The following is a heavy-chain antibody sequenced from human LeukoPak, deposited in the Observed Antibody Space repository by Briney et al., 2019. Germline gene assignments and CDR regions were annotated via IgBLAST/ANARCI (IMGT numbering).Heavy chain of an antibody. D-gene: IGHD2-2*01. V-gene: IGHV1-69-2*01. Sequence: VKVSCKVSGYTFTDYYMHWVQQAPGKGLEWMGLVDPEDGETINADKFQDRVTINAHTPTDTDDIEPSSLRSEDTAVYYCATAERPTVVVPAANDYWGQGTLVTVSS. CDR3: ATAERPTVVVPAANDY. J-gene: IGHJ4*02. CDR2: VDPEDGET. CDR1: GYTFTDYY.